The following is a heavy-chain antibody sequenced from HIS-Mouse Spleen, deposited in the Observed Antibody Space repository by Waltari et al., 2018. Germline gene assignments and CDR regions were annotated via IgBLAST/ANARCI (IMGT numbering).Heavy chain of an antibody. D-gene: IGHD1-20*01. J-gene: IGHJ4*02. CDR2: ISYDGSNK. CDR1: GFILGRYA. CDR3: ARDHRNNWAIRD. V-gene: IGHV3-30-3*01. Sequence: QVQLVESGGGVVQPGRSVRLSCAASGFILGRYAMPWVPQDQGKGLEWVAVISYDGSNKYYADSVKGRFTISRDNSKNTLYLQMNSPRAEDTAVYYCARDHRNNWAIRDWGQGTLVTVSS.